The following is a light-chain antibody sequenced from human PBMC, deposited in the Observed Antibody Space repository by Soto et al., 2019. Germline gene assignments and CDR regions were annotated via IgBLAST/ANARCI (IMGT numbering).Light chain of an antibody. CDR2: EVF. J-gene: IGLJ3*02. CDR1: STDVGEYNY. CDR3: SSYAGRDSWR. V-gene: IGLV2-8*01. Sequence: QSVLTQPPSASGSPGQSVTISCTGTSTDVGEYNYVSWYQHHPGKAPKLLIYEVFRRPSGVSDRFSGSKSGNTASLTVSGLQAEDEADYYCSSYAGRDSWRFGGGTQLTVL.